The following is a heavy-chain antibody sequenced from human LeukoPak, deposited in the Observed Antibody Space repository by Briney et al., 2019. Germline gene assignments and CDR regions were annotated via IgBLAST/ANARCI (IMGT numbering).Heavy chain of an antibody. V-gene: IGHV4-59*08. Sequence: SETLSLTCSVSGGSMNSYYWSWIRQSPGKGLEWIGYIYYSGSTNYNPSLKSRVTISVDTSKNQFSLKLSSVTAADTTVYYCARHVWLQPFDYWGQGTLVTVSS. CDR1: GGSMNSYY. J-gene: IGHJ4*02. D-gene: IGHD3-9*01. CDR3: ARHVWLQPFDY. CDR2: IYYSGST.